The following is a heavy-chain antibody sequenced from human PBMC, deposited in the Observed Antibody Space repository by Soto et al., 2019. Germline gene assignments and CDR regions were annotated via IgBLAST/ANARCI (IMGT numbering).Heavy chain of an antibody. J-gene: IGHJ4*02. CDR1: GGSISSSSYY. CDR2: IYYSGST. Sequence: QLQLQESGPGLVKPSETLSLTCTVSGGSISSSSYYWGWIRQPPGKGLEWIGSIYYSGSTYYNPSLKSRVTLSVDTSKNQFSMQLSSVTAADTAVYYCARHSRVEDTRVRGVIIGPPSYFDYWGQGTLVTVSS. CDR3: ARHSRVEDTRVRGVIIGPPSYFDY. D-gene: IGHD3-10*01. V-gene: IGHV4-39*01.